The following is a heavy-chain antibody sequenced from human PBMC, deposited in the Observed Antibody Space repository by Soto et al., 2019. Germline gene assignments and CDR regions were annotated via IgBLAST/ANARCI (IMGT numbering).Heavy chain of an antibody. V-gene: IGHV1-18*04. J-gene: IGHJ4*02. CDR1: GYTFTTYG. Sequence: QVQLVQSGAEVKKPGASVKVSCETSGYTFTTYGITWVRQAPGQGREWMGWITTYNGNANYAQKLQGRVTMTIDTSTSPDYMELRSLRSDDTAVYYCARGCGGDCRLFDYWGQGTLVTVSS. D-gene: IGHD2-21*02. CDR3: ARGCGGDCRLFDY. CDR2: ITTYNGNA.